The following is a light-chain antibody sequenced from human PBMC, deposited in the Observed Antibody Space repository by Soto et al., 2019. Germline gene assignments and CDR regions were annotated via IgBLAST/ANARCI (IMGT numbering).Light chain of an antibody. CDR3: KSYAGSNTYV. CDR2: EVS. J-gene: IGLJ1*01. V-gene: IGLV2-14*01. Sequence: QSALTQPASVSGSPGQSITISCTGTSSDVGTYNYVSWYQQHSGKAPKLMIYEVSNRPSGVSNRFSGSKSGNTASLTISGLQAEDEADYFCKSYAGSNTYVVGSGTKVTVL. CDR1: SSDVGTYNY.